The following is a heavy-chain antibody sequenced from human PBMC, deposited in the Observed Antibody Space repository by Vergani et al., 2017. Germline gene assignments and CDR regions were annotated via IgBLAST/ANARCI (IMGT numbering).Heavy chain of an antibody. CDR1: GYTFIEYD. J-gene: IGHJ5*02. V-gene: IGHV1-8*01. CDR3: AGAPGLRCSGGDCYSSFRWFDP. CDR2: MNPKSGNL. D-gene: IGHD2-21*01. Sequence: QVQLVQSGAEVKKPGASVKVSCWASGYTFIEYDIDWVRQAAGQGLEWMGWMNPKSGNLGFAQKFQGRVTMTRDTSISTAYMELNSLTSEDTAVYYCAGAPGLRCSGGDCYSSFRWFDPWWQGTLVIVFS.